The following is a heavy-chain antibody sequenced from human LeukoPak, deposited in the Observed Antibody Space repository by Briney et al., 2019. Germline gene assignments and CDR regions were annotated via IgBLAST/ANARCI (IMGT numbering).Heavy chain of an antibody. CDR1: GFTFSGYA. V-gene: IGHV3-30*01. CDR2: ISYDGSNK. D-gene: IGHD3-22*01. CDR3: ARIPVSYDSSGYYEG. Sequence: GGSLRLSCAASGFTFSGYAMHWVRQAPGKGLEWVAVISYDGSNKYYADSVKGRFTISRDNSKNTLYLQMNSLRAEDTAVYYCARIPVSYDSSGYYEGWGQGTLVTVSS. J-gene: IGHJ4*02.